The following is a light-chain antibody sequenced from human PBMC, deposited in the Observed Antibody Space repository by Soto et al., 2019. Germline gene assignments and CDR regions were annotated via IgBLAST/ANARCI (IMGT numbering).Light chain of an antibody. CDR1: QSVSSSF. J-gene: IGKJ1*01. Sequence: EIVLTQSPGTLSLSPGEGATLSCRASQSVSSSFLAWYQQKVGQAPRLLIFGASSRATGIPDRFSGSGSGTNFTHTVNRLEPEDFAVYYCQQYGSSPWTFGQGTKVDIK. V-gene: IGKV3-20*01. CDR3: QQYGSSPWT. CDR2: GAS.